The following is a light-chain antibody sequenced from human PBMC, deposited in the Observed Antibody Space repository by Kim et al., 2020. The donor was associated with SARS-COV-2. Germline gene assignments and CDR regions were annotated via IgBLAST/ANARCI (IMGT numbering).Light chain of an antibody. CDR1: SSNIGSYNY. CDR2: DVN. CDR3: SSFTTRSTLV. Sequence: QSVLTQPASVSGSPGQSISISCTGTSSNIGSYNYVSWHQQHPGKAPKLMIYDVNKRPSGISSRFSGSKSGSTASLTISGLQAEDEADYYCSSFTTRSTLVFGGGTKATVL. V-gene: IGLV2-14*03. J-gene: IGLJ3*02.